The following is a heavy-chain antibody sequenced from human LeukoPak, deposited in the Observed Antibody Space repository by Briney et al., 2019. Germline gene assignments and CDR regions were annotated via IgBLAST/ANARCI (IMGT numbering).Heavy chain of an antibody. CDR3: ARDLFWSGHGTFDY. D-gene: IGHD3-3*01. CDR2: ISAYNGNT. CDR1: GYTFTSYG. V-gene: IGHV1-18*01. Sequence: ASVKLSCKSSGYTFTSYGISWVRQAPGQGLEWMGWISAYNGNTTYSQKLQGRVTMTTDASTSTPYMELRSLRSDDTAVYYCARDLFWSGHGTFDYWGQATLVTVSS. J-gene: IGHJ4*02.